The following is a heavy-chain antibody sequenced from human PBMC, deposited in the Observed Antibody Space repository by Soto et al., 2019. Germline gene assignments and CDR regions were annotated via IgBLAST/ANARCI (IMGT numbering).Heavy chain of an antibody. D-gene: IGHD2-2*01. V-gene: IGHV3-7*01. Sequence: EVQVVESGGGLVQPGGSLRLSCAASGFTFSNHWMTWVRQAPGKGLEWVVNIKQDGSEKYYVDSVKGRFTLSRDNAKNSLYLQMNSLRAEDTAVYYCARDSAYCRSTSCYLSYYYYMDVWGKGTTVTVSS. CDR2: IKQDGSEK. CDR3: ARDSAYCRSTSCYLSYYYYMDV. J-gene: IGHJ6*03. CDR1: GFTFSNHW.